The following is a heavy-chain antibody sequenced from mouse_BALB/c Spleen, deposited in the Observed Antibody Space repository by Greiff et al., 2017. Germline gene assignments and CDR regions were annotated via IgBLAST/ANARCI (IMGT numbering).Heavy chain of an antibody. D-gene: IGHD2-3*01. V-gene: IGHV5-6-5*01. CDR1: GFTFSSYA. J-gene: IGHJ4*01. Sequence: EVMLVESGGGLVKPGGSLKLSCAASGFTFSSYAMSWVRQTPEKRLEWVASISSGGSTYYPDSVKGRFTISRDNARNILYLQMSSLRSEDTAMYYCARDGALDYYAMDYWGQGTSVTVSS. CDR3: ARDGALDYYAMDY. CDR2: ISSGGST.